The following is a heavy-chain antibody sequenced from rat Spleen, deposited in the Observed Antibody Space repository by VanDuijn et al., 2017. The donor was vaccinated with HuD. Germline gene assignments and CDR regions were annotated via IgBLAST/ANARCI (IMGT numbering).Heavy chain of an antibody. V-gene: IGHV5-25*01. CDR2: ISPSGGST. J-gene: IGHJ4*01. CDR1: GFTFSNYD. D-gene: IGHD1-3*01. CDR3: ARFFPHYYVMDA. Sequence: EVQLVESGGGLVQPGRSLKLSCAASGFTFSNYDMAWVRQAPTKGLEWVASISPSGGSTYYRDSVKGRFTVSRDNAKSTLYLQMDSLRSEDTATYYCARFFPHYYVMDAWGQGASVTVSS.